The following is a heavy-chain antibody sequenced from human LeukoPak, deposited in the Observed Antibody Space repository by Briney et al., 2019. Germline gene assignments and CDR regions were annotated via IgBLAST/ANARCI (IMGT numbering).Heavy chain of an antibody. CDR1: GFTFSSYW. CDR3: AKEHRYCSGGSCYRGRRRDAFDI. J-gene: IGHJ3*02. V-gene: IGHV3-74*01. CDR2: INSDGSST. D-gene: IGHD2-15*01. Sequence: GGSLRLSCAASGFTFSSYWMHWVRQVPGKGLVWVSRINSDGSSTSYADSVKGRFTISRDNTKNTLYLQMNSLRAKDTAVYYCAKEHRYCSGGSCYRGRRRDAFDIWGQGTMVTVSS.